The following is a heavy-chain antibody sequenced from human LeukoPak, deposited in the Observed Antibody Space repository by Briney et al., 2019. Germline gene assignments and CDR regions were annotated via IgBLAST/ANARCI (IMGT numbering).Heavy chain of an antibody. J-gene: IGHJ5*02. Sequence: GGSLRLSCVTSGFVFSSRGMVWARQAPGNGLEWVSYISPRGETIYYADSVKGRFTISRDNSKNTLYLQMNSLRAEDTAVYYCAREGGYCSSTSCYRGASWGQGTLVTVSS. CDR1: GFVFSSRG. CDR2: ISPRGETI. V-gene: IGHV3-48*01. D-gene: IGHD2-2*03. CDR3: AREGGYCSSTSCYRGAS.